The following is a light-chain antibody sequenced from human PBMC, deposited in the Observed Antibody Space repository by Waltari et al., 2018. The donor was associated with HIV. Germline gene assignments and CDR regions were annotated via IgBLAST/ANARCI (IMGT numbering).Light chain of an antibody. CDR3: QQRGNWPLT. J-gene: IGKJ4*01. Sequence: EIVLTQSPATLSLSPGERATLSCRASQSVGSYLGWYQQKPGQTPRLLIYEASNRATGIPARFSGSGSETDFTLTISSLEPEDFAVYYCQQRGNWPLTFGGGTKVEI. V-gene: IGKV3-11*01. CDR1: QSVGSY. CDR2: EAS.